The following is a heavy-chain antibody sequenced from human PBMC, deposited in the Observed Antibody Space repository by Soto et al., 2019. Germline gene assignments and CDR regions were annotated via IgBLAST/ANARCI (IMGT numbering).Heavy chain of an antibody. V-gene: IGHV3-48*02. D-gene: IGHD3-22*01. CDR2: ISSSSGIT. CDR3: ARQIYVDSSAWD. J-gene: IGHJ4*02. CDR1: GFTFSSNP. Sequence: EVQLVESGGGLVQPGGSLRLSCVASGFTFSSNPMNWVRQAPGKGLEWVSYISSSSGITYYADYVKGRFTISRDNAKNSLYLQMNSLRDEDTAIYYCARQIYVDSSAWDWGQGTLVTVSS.